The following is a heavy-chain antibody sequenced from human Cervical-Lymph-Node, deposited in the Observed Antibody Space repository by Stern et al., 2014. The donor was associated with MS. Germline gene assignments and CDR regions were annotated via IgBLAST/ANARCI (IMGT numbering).Heavy chain of an antibody. CDR3: AIALNYYYGMDV. J-gene: IGHJ6*02. CDR1: AYTSGSFC. CDR2: INAYTGNT. Sequence: VQLVHSGAEVPKPGDSVKVSCKASAYTSGSFCFRLVRQVPGLGLEWVGWINAYTGNTNSAQKVQGRVTMTIETSTGTAYMELKSLRSDDTAVYYCAIALNYYYGMDVWGQGTTVTISS. V-gene: IGHV1-18*01.